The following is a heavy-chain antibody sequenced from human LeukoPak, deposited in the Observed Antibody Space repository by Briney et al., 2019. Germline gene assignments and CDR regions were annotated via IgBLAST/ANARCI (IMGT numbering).Heavy chain of an antibody. CDR2: INHSGST. J-gene: IGHJ4*02. D-gene: IGHD3-16*02. V-gene: IGHV4-34*01. CDR3: ARRRWLRLGELSYPLDY. CDR1: GGSFSGYY. Sequence: SETLSLTCGAYGGSFSGYYWSWIRQPPGKGLEWIGEINHSGSTNYNPSLKSRIIISVDTSKNQFSLKLSSVTAADTAVYYCARRRWLRLGELSYPLDYWGQGTLVTVSS.